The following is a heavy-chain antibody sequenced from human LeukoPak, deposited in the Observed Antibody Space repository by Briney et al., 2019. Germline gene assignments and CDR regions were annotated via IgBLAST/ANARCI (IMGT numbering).Heavy chain of an antibody. J-gene: IGHJ3*02. CDR2: IYYSGST. D-gene: IGHD1-7*01. CDR1: GGSISSSSSY. V-gene: IGHV4-39*01. CDR3: ARRALELPFDI. Sequence: PSQTLSLTCTVSGGSISSSSSYWGWIRQPPGKGLEWIGSIYYSGSTYYNPSLKSRVTISVDTSKNQFSLKLSSVTAADTAVYYCARRALELPFDIWGQGTMVTVSS.